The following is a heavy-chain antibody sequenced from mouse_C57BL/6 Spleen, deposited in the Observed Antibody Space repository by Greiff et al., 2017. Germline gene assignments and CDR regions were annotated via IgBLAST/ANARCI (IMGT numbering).Heavy chain of an antibody. D-gene: IGHD1-1*01. Sequence: QVQLKQPGAELVKPGASVKLSCKASGYTFTSYWMHWVKQRPGQGLEWIGMIHPNSGSTNYNEKFKSKATLTVDKSSSTAYMQLSSLTSEDSAVYYCARRDTTVDAWFAYWGQGTLVTVSA. CDR2: IHPNSGST. CDR1: GYTFTSYW. J-gene: IGHJ3*01. CDR3: ARRDTTVDAWFAY. V-gene: IGHV1-64*01.